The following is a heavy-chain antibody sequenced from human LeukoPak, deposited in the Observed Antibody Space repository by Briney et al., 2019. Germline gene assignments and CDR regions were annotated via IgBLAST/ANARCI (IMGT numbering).Heavy chain of an antibody. V-gene: IGHV1-69*04. D-gene: IGHD3-22*01. CDR2: IIPIFDIT. CDR1: GGTFSSYG. CDR3: ARGAAQYDSSGDQSSPFDY. Sequence: SVKVSCKASGGTFSSYGISWVRQAPGQGLDWMGRIIPIFDITNYAQNFQGRVTITADKSTSTAYMELSSLRSEDTAVYYCARGAAQYDSSGDQSSPFDYWGQGTLVTVSS. J-gene: IGHJ4*02.